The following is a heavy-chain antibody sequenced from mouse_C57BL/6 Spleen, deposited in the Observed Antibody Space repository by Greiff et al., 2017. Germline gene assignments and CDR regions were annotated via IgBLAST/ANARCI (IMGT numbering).Heavy chain of an antibody. J-gene: IGHJ2*01. V-gene: IGHV5-9*01. CDR1: GFTFSSYT. CDR2: ISGGGGNT. CDR3: ARRGGYYDYFDY. D-gene: IGHD2-1*01. Sequence: EVKVVESGGGLVKPGGSLKLSCAASGFTFSSYTMSWVRQTPEKRLEWVATISGGGGNTYYPDSVKGRFTISRDNAKNTLYLQMSSLRSEDTALSYCARRGGYYDYFDYWGQGTTLTVSS.